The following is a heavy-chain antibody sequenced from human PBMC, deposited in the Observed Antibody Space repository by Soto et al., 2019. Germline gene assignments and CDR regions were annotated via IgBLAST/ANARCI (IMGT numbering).Heavy chain of an antibody. CDR3: ARGRGASYCSGGSCYSGYFQH. CDR1: GGTLSSYA. CDR2: IIPIFGTA. J-gene: IGHJ1*01. Sequence: GPSVKVSCKASGGTLSSYAISWVRQAPGQGLEWMGGIIPIFGTANYAQKFQGRVTITADESTSTAYMELSSLRSEDTAVYYCARGRGASYCSGGSCYSGYFQHWGQGTLVTVSS. D-gene: IGHD2-15*01. V-gene: IGHV1-69*13.